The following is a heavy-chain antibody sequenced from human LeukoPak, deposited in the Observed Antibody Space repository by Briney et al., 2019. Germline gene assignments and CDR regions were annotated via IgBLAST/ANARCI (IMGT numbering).Heavy chain of an antibody. CDR2: TRGRGDDT. J-gene: IGHJ4*02. D-gene: IGHD2-15*01. V-gene: IGHV3-23*01. CDR1: GFTFSSYG. Sequence: GGSLSLSCVASGFTFSSYGMRGVRQPPGKGLEWVSSTRGRGDDTYYAHSVKGRLTLSRDNSNNTLYLQVNSLRADDTAVYYCAKKRSSGGRTQFDYWGQGTLVTVSS. CDR3: AKKRSSGGRTQFDY.